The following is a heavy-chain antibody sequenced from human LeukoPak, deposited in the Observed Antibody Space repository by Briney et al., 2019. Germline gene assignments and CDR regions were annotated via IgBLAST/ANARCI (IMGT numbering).Heavy chain of an antibody. CDR1: GYTFTSYD. Sequence: ASVKVSCKASGYTFTSYDINWVRQATGQGLEWMGSMNPNSGNTDYAQKFQGRVTMTRDTSTSTAYMELSSLRSEDTAVYYCARVHYSGSYSSQNYFDYWGQGTLVTVSS. D-gene: IGHD1-26*01. J-gene: IGHJ4*02. CDR2: MNPNSGNT. V-gene: IGHV1-8*01. CDR3: ARVHYSGSYSSQNYFDY.